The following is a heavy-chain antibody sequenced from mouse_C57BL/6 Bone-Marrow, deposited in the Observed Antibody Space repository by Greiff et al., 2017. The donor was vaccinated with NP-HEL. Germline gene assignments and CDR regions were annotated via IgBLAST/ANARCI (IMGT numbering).Heavy chain of an antibody. CDR2: IDPEDGET. J-gene: IGHJ3*01. V-gene: IGHV14-2*01. D-gene: IGHD2-3*01. Sequence: VQLQPPGAALVKPGASVKLSCTASGFNIKDYYMHWVTQRTEQGLEWIGRIDPEDGETKYAPKFQGKSTITADTSSNTAYLQLSSLTSEDTAVYYCANDGYYVAWFAYWGQGTLVTVSA. CDR1: GFNIKDYY. CDR3: ANDGYYVAWFAY.